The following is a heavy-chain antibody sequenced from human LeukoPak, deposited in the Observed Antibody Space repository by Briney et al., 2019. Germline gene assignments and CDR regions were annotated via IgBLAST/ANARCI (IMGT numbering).Heavy chain of an antibody. CDR1: GGSISSYY. V-gene: IGHV4-59*01. CDR2: IYYSGST. J-gene: IGHJ2*01. CDR3: ARVYYSNSYDYWYFDL. Sequence: ASETLSLTCTVSGGSISSYYWSWIRQPPGKGLEWIGYIYYSGSTNYNPSLKSRVTISVDTSKNQFSLKLSSVTAADTAVYYCARVYYSNSYDYWYFDLWGRGTLVTVSS. D-gene: IGHD6-13*01.